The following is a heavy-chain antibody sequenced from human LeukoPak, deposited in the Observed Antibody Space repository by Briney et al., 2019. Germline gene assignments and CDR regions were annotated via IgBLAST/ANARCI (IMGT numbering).Heavy chain of an antibody. V-gene: IGHV1-18*01. Sequence: ASVKVSCKASGYTFTSYGISWVRPAPGQGLEWMGCISAYNGNTNYAQKLQGRVTMTTDTSTSTAYMELRSLRSDDTAVYYCARDQDIVVLPAAIPFDYWGQGTLVTVSS. CDR1: GYTFTSYG. CDR2: ISAYNGNT. D-gene: IGHD2-2*01. CDR3: ARDQDIVVLPAAIPFDY. J-gene: IGHJ4*02.